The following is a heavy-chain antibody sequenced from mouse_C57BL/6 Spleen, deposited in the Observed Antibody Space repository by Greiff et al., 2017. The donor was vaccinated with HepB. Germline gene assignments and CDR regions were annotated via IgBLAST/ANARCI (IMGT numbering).Heavy chain of an antibody. CDR1: GYTFTSYW. J-gene: IGHJ2*01. V-gene: IGHV1-59*01. Sequence: QVQLQQPGAELVRPGTSVKLSCKASGYTFTSYWMHWVKQRPGQGLEWIGVIDPSDSYTNYNQKFKGKATLTVDTSSSTAYMQLSSLTSEDSAVYYCARFETRYYDLDYWGQGTTLTVSS. CDR2: IDPSDSYT. CDR3: ARFETRYYDLDY. D-gene: IGHD2-4*01.